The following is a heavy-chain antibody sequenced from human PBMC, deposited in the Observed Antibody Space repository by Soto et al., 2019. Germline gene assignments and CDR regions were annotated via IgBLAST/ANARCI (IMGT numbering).Heavy chain of an antibody. D-gene: IGHD6-6*01. CDR1: GYTFTSYD. V-gene: IGHV1-8*01. CDR3: ARGEYSSSSPHYYYYYGMDV. CDR2: MNPNSGNT. Sequence: ASVKVSCKASGYTFTSYDINWVRQATGQGLEWMGWMNPNSGNTGYAQKFQGRVTMTRNTSTSTAYMELSSLRSEDTAVYYCARGEYSSSSPHYYYYYGMDVWGQGTTVTVSS. J-gene: IGHJ6*02.